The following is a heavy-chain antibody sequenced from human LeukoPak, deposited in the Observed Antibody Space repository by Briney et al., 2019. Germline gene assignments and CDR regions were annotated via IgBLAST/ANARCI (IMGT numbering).Heavy chain of an antibody. J-gene: IGHJ6*03. CDR1: GFTFDDYA. V-gene: IGHV3-9*01. CDR2: ISWNSGSI. CDR3: AKVKLPRIAVAGKIYYYYYMDV. D-gene: IGHD6-19*01. Sequence: GGSLRLSCAASGFTFDDYAMHWVRQAPGKGLEWVSGISWNSGSIGYADSVKGRFTISRDNAKTSLYLQMNSLRAEDTAVYYCAKVKLPRIAVAGKIYYYYYMDVWGKGTTVTVSS.